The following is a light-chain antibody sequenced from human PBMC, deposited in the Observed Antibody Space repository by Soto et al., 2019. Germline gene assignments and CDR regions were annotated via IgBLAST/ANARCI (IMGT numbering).Light chain of an antibody. J-gene: IGKJ5*01. V-gene: IGKV1-27*01. CDR2: GAS. Sequence: DIQMTQSPWSLSASVGDRITITCRASQVINNYLAWYQQKPGKAPKLLIYGASTLQSGVPSRFSGSGSGTNFTLTISSLQPEDVATYYCQKYNTAPINFGQGTRLEIK. CDR3: QKYNTAPIN. CDR1: QVINNY.